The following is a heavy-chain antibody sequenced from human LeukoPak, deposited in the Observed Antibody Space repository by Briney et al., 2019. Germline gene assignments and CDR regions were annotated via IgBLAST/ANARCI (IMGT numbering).Heavy chain of an antibody. Sequence: GGSLRLSCEASGFTFNTYWMHWVRQAPGKGLVWVSRINSDGSSTAYADSVKGRFIISRDNAKNTLYLQMSGLRVEDTAVYYCTRGRYYCDSWGQGTLVTVSS. CDR2: INSDGSST. CDR1: GFTFNTYW. V-gene: IGHV3-74*01. J-gene: IGHJ4*02. CDR3: TRGRYYCDS.